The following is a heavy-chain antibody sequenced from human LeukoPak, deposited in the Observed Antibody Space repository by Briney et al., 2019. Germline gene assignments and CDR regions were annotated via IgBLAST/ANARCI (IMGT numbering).Heavy chain of an antibody. D-gene: IGHD1-7*01. Sequence: GGSLRLSCAASGFTFSSYSMNWVRQAPGKGLEWVSSISSSSSYIYYADSVKGRFTISRDNAKNSLYLQMNSLRAEDTAVYYCAKDWSGDNWNYVWGQGTLVTVS. CDR3: AKDWSGDNWNYV. V-gene: IGHV3-21*01. CDR1: GFTFSSYS. J-gene: IGHJ4*02. CDR2: ISSSSSYI.